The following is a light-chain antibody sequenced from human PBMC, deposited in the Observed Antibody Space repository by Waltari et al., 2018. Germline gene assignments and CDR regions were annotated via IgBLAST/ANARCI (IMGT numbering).Light chain of an antibody. Sequence: QSALTQPASVSGSAGQSIAISCSGTNSDIGRYNYVSWYQQHHGNAPRLIIYDVSRWPSGVSNRFIGSKSGITASLAISGLQAEDEGDYFCASYTSSNTVIFGGGTRVTVL. CDR3: ASYTSSNTVI. V-gene: IGLV2-14*03. CDR2: DVS. J-gene: IGLJ2*01. CDR1: NSDIGRYNY.